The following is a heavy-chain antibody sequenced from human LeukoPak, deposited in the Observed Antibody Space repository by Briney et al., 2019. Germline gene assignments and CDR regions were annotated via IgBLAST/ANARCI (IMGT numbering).Heavy chain of an antibody. V-gene: IGHV1-8*01. CDR2: MNPNSGNT. J-gene: IGHJ4*02. CDR1: GYTFTSYD. Sequence: GASVNDSFKASGYTFTSYDINWVRQATGQGLEWMGWMNPNSGNTGYAQKFQGRVTMTRNTSISTDYMELSSLRSEDTAVYYCARGVDMATRCFDYWGQGTLVTVSS. D-gene: IGHD5-24*01. CDR3: ARGVDMATRCFDY.